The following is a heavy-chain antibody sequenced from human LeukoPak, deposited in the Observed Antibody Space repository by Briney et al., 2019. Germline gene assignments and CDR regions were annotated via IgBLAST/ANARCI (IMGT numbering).Heavy chain of an antibody. V-gene: IGHV3-74*01. CDR2: IASDGSST. CDR3: ARGRPHGNDY. D-gene: IGHD4-23*01. Sequence: GGSLRLSCAASGFTVNTHYMNWVRHAPGKGLVWVSRIASDGSSTTYADSVKGRFSISRDNAKNTLYLQMNSLRVEDTAVYYCARGRPHGNDYWGQGTLVTVSS. J-gene: IGHJ4*02. CDR1: GFTVNTHY.